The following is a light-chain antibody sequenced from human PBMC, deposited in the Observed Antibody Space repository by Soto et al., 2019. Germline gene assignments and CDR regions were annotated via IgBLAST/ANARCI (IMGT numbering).Light chain of an antibody. V-gene: IGLV2-14*01. J-gene: IGLJ1*01. CDR2: EVS. CDR1: SSDVGGYNY. Sequence: QSVLTQPASVSGSPGQSITISCTGTSSDVGGYNYVSWYQHHPGRAPKLLIYEVSYRPSGVSDRFSGSKSANTASLTISGLQAEDEADYYCSSYTSSSTYVFGTGTKVTVL. CDR3: SSYTSSSTYV.